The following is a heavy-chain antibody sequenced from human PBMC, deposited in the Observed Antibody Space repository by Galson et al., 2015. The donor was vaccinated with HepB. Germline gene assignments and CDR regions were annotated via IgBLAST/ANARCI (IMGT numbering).Heavy chain of an antibody. V-gene: IGHV3-49*03. CDR3: TRGRYDRSAYYFQTPDH. Sequence: SLRLSCAPSGFTLGDYAMIWFRQAPGKGLEWVGFIRSKGFGGTPEYAASVKGRFTISRDDSTSIGYLQMNSLKTEDTAIYYCTRGRYDRSAYYFQTPDHWGQGTLVTVAS. CDR2: IRSKGFGGTP. J-gene: IGHJ4*02. CDR1: GFTLGDYA. D-gene: IGHD3-22*01.